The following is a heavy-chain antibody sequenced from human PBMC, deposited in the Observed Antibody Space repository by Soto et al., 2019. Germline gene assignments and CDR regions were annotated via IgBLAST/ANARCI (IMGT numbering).Heavy chain of an antibody. CDR1: GASIRSNNR. CDR2: IFHSGST. CDR3: ASILRDWDAFDI. J-gene: IGHJ3*02. D-gene: IGHD3-9*01. Sequence: PSETLSLTCAVSGASIRSNNRWSWVRQPPGKGLEWIGEIFHSGSTNYNPSLKTRLTISVDKSKNQFSLKLSSVTAADTAVYYCASILRDWDAFDIWGQGTMVT. V-gene: IGHV4-4*02.